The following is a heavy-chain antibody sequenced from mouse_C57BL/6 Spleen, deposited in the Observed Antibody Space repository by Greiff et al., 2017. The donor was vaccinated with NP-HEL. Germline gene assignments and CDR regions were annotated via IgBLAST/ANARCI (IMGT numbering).Heavy chain of an antibody. D-gene: IGHD2-2*01. CDR1: GFTFSSYT. Sequence: EVKLQESGGGLVKPGGSLKLSCAASGFTFSSYTMSWVRQTPEKRLEWVATISGGGGNTYYPDSVKGRFTISRDNAKNTLYLQMSSLRSEDTALYYCAREEGYVPTWFAYWGQGTLVTVSA. J-gene: IGHJ3*01. CDR3: AREEGYVPTWFAY. CDR2: ISGGGGNT. V-gene: IGHV5-9*01.